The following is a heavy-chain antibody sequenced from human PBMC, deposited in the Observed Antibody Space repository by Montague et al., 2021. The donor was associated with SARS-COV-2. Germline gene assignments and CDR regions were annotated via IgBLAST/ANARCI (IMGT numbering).Heavy chain of an antibody. Sequence: SETLSLTCTVSGGSINSHYWCWIRQSPGPGLEWIGYVYYSWSTKYNPSLTSRVIISVVTSKNQYYLKLTSVTAADAAVYYCARANLVTFGGVIDLFEHWGQGSLVTVSS. CDR2: VYYSWST. D-gene: IGHD3-16*02. V-gene: IGHV4-59*11. J-gene: IGHJ4*02. CDR3: ARANLVTFGGVIDLFEH. CDR1: GGSINSHY.